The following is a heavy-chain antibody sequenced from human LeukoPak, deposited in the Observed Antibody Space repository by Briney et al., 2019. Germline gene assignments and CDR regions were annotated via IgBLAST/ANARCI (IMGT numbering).Heavy chain of an antibody. CDR2: IYYSGST. Sequence: SETLSLTCTVSGGSISSSSYYWGWIRQPPGQGLEWIGSIYYSGSTYYNPSLESRVTISVDTSKNQFSLKLSSVTAADTAVYYCARHELVGYSNYFDYWGQGTLVTVSS. D-gene: IGHD4-11*01. J-gene: IGHJ4*02. CDR1: GGSISSSSYY. CDR3: ARHELVGYSNYFDY. V-gene: IGHV4-39*01.